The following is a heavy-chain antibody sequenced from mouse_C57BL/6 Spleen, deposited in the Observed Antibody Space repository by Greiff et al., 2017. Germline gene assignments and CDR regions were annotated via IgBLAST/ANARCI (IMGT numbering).Heavy chain of an antibody. CDR3: ARDNYFGSGYLTWCAD. J-gene: IGHJ3*01. CDR2: INPNCGTT. CDR1: GYSFTDYN. Sequence: VQLQQSGPELVKPGASVKISCKASGYSFTDYNMNWVKQSNGKSLEWIGVINPNCGTTSYNQKFKGKATLTGDQSSSTAYLQLNSLTSEDSAVYYCARDNYFGSGYLTWCADWGQGTMVTVSA. V-gene: IGHV1-39*01. D-gene: IGHD1-1*01.